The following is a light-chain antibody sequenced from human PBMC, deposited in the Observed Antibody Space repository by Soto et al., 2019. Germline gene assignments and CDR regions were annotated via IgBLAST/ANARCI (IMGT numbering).Light chain of an antibody. CDR1: QSVGSN. CDR2: GAS. CDR3: QQYNNRPPWT. V-gene: IGKV3-15*01. J-gene: IGKJ1*01. Sequence: ELVMTQSPATLSVSPGERATLSCRASQSVGSNLAWYQQRPGQAPRLLIYGASTRATGIPARFSGSGSGTEFTLTISSLQSEDFAVYYCQQYNNRPPWTFGQGTKVEIK.